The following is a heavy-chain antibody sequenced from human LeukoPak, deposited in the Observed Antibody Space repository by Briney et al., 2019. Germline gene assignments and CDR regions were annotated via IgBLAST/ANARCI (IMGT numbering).Heavy chain of an antibody. Sequence: ASVKVSCKASGYTFTGYYMHWVRQAPGQGLEWMGRINPNSGGTNYAQKVQGRVTMTRDTSISTAYMELSRLRSDDTAVYYCARGVKAPNKEAAAGSDYYYYMDVWGKGTTVTVSS. J-gene: IGHJ6*03. V-gene: IGHV1-2*06. D-gene: IGHD6-13*01. CDR1: GYTFTGYY. CDR2: INPNSGGT. CDR3: ARGVKAPNKEAAAGSDYYYYMDV.